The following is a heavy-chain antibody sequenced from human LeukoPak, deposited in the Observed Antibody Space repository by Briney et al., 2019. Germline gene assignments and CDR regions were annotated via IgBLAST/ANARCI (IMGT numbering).Heavy chain of an antibody. CDR3: ARDAVGIYRIIDY. V-gene: IGHV3-21*01. CDR2: ISSSSSYI. J-gene: IGHJ4*02. D-gene: IGHD6-13*01. CDR1: GFTFSSYS. Sequence: PGGSLRLSCAASGFTFSSYSMNWVRQAPGKGLEWVSSISSSSSYIYYADSVKGRFTISRDNAKNSLYLQMNSLRAEDAAVYYCARDAVGIYRIIDYWGQGTLVTVSS.